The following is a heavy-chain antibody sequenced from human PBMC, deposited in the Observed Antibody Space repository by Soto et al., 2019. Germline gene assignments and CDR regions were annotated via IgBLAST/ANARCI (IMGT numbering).Heavy chain of an antibody. V-gene: IGHV4-59*01. Sequence: PSETLSLTCTVSGGSISNYYWNWIRQSPGKGLEWIGYIYSSGSTNYNPSLKSRVTISVDTSKNQFSLKLSSVTAADTAVYYCASWSGYEQGRFDYWGQGTLVTVSS. CDR1: GGSISNYY. D-gene: IGHD5-12*01. J-gene: IGHJ4*02. CDR2: IYSSGST. CDR3: ASWSGYEQGRFDY.